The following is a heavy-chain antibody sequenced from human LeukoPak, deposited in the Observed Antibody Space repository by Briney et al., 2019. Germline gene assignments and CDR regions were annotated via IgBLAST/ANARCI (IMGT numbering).Heavy chain of an antibody. Sequence: SVKVSCKASGGTFSSYAISWVRQAPGQGLEWMGRIIPIFGTANYAQKFRGRVTITTDESTSTAYMELSTLRSEDTAVYYCASAGSSWYRFDYWGQGTLVTVSS. J-gene: IGHJ4*02. CDR3: ASAGSSWYRFDY. CDR2: IIPIFGTA. V-gene: IGHV1-69*05. D-gene: IGHD6-13*01. CDR1: GGTFSSYA.